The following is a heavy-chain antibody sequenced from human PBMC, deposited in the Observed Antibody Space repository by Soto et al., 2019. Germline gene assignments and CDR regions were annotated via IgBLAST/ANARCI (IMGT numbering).Heavy chain of an antibody. V-gene: IGHV1-69*13. CDR2: IIPIFGTA. J-gene: IGHJ6*02. Sequence: SVKDSCKASGGTFSSYAISWGRQAPVQGLEWMGGIIPIFGTANYAQKFQGRVTITADESTSTAYMELSSLRSEDTAVYYCARKMATADYYYYGMDVWGQGTTVTVS. D-gene: IGHD5-18*01. CDR1: GGTFSSYA. CDR3: ARKMATADYYYYGMDV.